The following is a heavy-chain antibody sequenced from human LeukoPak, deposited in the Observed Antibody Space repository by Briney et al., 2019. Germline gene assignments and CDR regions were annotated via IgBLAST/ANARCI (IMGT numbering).Heavy chain of an antibody. CDR3: ARDFMRESGYAGY. Sequence: GGSLRLSCAASGFTFSSYTMNWVRQAPGKGLEWISSISPTGVYVYYADSLKGRSTISRDGAKNSLFLQMNSLSAEDTAMYYCARDFMRESGYAGYWGQGTLVTVSS. D-gene: IGHD5-12*01. CDR2: ISPTGVYV. V-gene: IGHV3-21*06. CDR1: GFTFSSYT. J-gene: IGHJ4*02.